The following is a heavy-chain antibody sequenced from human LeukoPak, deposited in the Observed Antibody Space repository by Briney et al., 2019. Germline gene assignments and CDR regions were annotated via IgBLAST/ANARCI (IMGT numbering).Heavy chain of an antibody. Sequence: PGGSLRLSCAASGFIFTDYWKHWVRQAPGKELVWVARIRGDGRATTYADSVKGRFTISRDNAMNTVFLQMKSLRADDTGTYYCARFYFPEEHDRAWYEAHWGQGVLVTVS. J-gene: IGHJ4*02. V-gene: IGHV3-74*03. D-gene: IGHD6-19*01. CDR3: ARFYFPEEHDRAWYEAH. CDR1: GFIFTDYW. CDR2: IRGDGRAT.